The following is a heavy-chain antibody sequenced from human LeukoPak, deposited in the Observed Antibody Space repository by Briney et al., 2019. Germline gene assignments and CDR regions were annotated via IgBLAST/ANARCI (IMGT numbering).Heavy chain of an antibody. CDR1: GGSINTYY. CDR3: ARDRKYYYHMDA. Sequence: SETLSLTCTVSGGSINTYYWSWIRQPPGKPLEWIGFISYSGNTNYNPSLKSRVTISVDTSKHQFSLRLSSVTAADTAVYYCARDRKYYYHMDAWGKGTTVTVSS. V-gene: IGHV4-59*12. D-gene: IGHD1-14*01. CDR2: ISYSGNT. J-gene: IGHJ6*03.